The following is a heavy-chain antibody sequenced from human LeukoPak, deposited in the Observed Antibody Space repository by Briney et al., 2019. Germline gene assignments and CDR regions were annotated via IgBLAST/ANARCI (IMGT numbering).Heavy chain of an antibody. D-gene: IGHD6-19*01. CDR3: ATPGQWLVRGYFDY. CDR2: ISGSSSYI. CDR1: GFTFSSYS. Sequence: GGSLRLSCAASGFTFSSYSMNWVRQAPGKGLEWVSSISGSSSYIYYADSVKGRFTISRHNAKNSLYLQMNSLRAEDTAVYYCATPGQWLVRGYFDYWGQGTLVTVSS. J-gene: IGHJ4*02. V-gene: IGHV3-21*04.